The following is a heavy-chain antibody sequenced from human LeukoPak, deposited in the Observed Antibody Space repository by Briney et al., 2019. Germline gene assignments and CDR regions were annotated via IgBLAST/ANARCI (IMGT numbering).Heavy chain of an antibody. CDR1: GGSFSGYY. J-gene: IGHJ4*02. V-gene: IGHV4-4*07. CDR3: ARERNDFWSGYYDY. D-gene: IGHD3-3*01. Sequence: PSETLSLTCAVYGGSFSGYYWSWIRQPAGKALEWIGRIYTSGSTNYNPSLRSRVTMSLDTSRDQFSLKLSSVTAADTAVYYCARERNDFWSGYYDYWGQGTLVTVSS. CDR2: IYTSGST.